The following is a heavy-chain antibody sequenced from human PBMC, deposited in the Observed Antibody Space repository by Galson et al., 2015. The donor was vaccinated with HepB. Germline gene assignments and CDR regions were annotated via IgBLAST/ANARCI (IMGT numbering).Heavy chain of an antibody. J-gene: IGHJ3*02. V-gene: IGHV3-21*01. CDR3: ARVPYSSSHAFDI. CDR1: GFTFSSYS. D-gene: IGHD6-6*01. Sequence: SLRLSCAASGFTFSSYSMNWVRQAPGKGLEWVSSISSSSSYIYYADSVKGRFTISRDNAKNSLYLQMNSLRAEDTAVYYCARVPYSSSHAFDIWGQGTMVTVSS. CDR2: ISSSSSYI.